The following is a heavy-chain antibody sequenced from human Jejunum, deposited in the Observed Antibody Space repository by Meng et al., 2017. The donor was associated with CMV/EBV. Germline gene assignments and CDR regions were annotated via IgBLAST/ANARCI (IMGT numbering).Heavy chain of an antibody. J-gene: IGHJ5*02. D-gene: IGHD1-26*01. CDR1: GFTFSYYA. CDR2: IAYDGANQ. CDR3: ARHPGSYYVDWFDP. Sequence: GFTFSYYAMHWLRQAPGKGLEWVAVIAYDGANQFYADSVKGRFFISRDNAKNSLYMQMNSLRAEDTALYYCARHPGSYYVDWFDPWGQGTLVTVSS. V-gene: IGHV3-30-3*01.